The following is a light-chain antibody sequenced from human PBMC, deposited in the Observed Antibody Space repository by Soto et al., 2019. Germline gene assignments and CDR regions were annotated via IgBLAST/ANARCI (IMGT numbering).Light chain of an antibody. Sequence: EIVLTQSAGTLSLSPGERATLSCRASRTVSGRYLAWFQQKPGQTPRLLIYDASTRAAGVPDRFSGSGSGTDFSLTINRLEPEDFAVYYCQHYGSSPWTFGQGTKVEIK. CDR3: QHYGSSPWT. V-gene: IGKV3-20*01. CDR2: DAS. CDR1: RTVSGRY. J-gene: IGKJ1*01.